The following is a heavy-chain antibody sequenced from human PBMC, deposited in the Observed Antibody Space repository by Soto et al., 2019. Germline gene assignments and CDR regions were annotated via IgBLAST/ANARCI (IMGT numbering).Heavy chain of an antibody. CDR2: IKSKTDGGTT. Sequence: GGSLRLSCAASGFTFSNAWMSWVRQAPGKGLEWVGRIKSKTDGGTTDYAAPVKGRFTISRDDSKNTLYLQMNSLKTEDTAVYYCMTWWLGRGDFDYWGQGTLVTVSS. CDR3: MTWWLGRGDFDY. V-gene: IGHV3-15*01. D-gene: IGHD2-15*01. CDR1: GFTFSNAW. J-gene: IGHJ4*02.